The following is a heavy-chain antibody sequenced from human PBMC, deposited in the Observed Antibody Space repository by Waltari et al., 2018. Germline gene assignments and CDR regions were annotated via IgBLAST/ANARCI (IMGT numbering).Heavy chain of an antibody. J-gene: IGHJ3*02. CDR3: ARRDREIVGATTGAFDI. CDR1: GGSFSGYY. V-gene: IGHV4-34*01. D-gene: IGHD1-26*01. Sequence: QVQLQQWGAGLLKPSETLSLTCAVYGGSFSGYYWSWIRQPPGKGLEWIGEINHSGSTNCNPSLKSRVTISVDTSKNQFSLKLSSVTAADTAVYYCARRDREIVGATTGAFDIWGQGTMVTVSS. CDR2: INHSGST.